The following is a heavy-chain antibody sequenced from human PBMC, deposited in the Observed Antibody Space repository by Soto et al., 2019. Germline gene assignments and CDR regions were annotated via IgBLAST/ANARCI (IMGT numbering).Heavy chain of an antibody. J-gene: IGHJ3*02. CDR1: GGTFSSYA. CDR3: ARWWELRVDAFDI. Sequence: QVQLVQSGAEVKKPGSSVKVSCKAAGGTFSSYAISWVRQAPGQGLEWMGGIIPIFGTANYAQKFQGRVPITADESTSTAYMELSSLRTEDTAVYYCARWWELRVDAFDIWGQGTMVTVSS. CDR2: IIPIFGTA. D-gene: IGHD1-26*01. V-gene: IGHV1-69*01.